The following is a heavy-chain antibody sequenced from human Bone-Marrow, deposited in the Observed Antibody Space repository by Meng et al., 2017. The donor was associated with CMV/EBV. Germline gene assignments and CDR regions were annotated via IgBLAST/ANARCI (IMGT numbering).Heavy chain of an antibody. V-gene: IGHV1-18*01. CDR2: ISGYNGDT. J-gene: IGHJ4*02. D-gene: IGHD3-3*01. CDR1: GYAFINYG. Sequence: GYAFINYGITWVRQAPGQGPEWMGWISGYNGDTKYAQKVQGRVSMTTDTSTTTVYMELRSLRSDDTAVYYCARAPRFWSGYFYYFDYWGQGTLVTSPQ. CDR3: ARAPRFWSGYFYYFDY.